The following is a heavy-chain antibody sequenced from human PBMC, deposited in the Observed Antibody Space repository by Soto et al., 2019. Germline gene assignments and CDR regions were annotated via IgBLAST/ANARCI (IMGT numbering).Heavy chain of an antibody. J-gene: IGHJ6*02. CDR2: ISAYNGNT. CDR1: GYTFTSYG. Sequence: ASVKVSCKASGYTFTSYGISWVRQAPGQGLEWMGWISAYNGNTNYAQKLQGRVTMTTDTSTSTAYMELRSLRSDDTAVYYCAGGLLGRDSSSYYCYGMDVWGQGTTVTVSS. D-gene: IGHD6-6*01. V-gene: IGHV1-18*01. CDR3: AGGLLGRDSSSYYCYGMDV.